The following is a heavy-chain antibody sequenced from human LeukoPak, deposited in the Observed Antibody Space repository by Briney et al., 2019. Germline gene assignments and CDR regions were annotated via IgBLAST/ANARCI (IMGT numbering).Heavy chain of an antibody. Sequence: PGGSLRLSCAASGFTFTSYSMNWVRQAPGRGLEWVSSISSSSTYIYYADSVKGRFTISRDNAKNSLYLQMNSLRAEDTAVYYCARGLGAVTTPSNWFDPWGQGTLVTVSS. CDR2: ISSSSTYI. CDR3: ARGLGAVTTPSNWFDP. J-gene: IGHJ5*02. CDR1: GFTFTSYS. D-gene: IGHD4-17*01. V-gene: IGHV3-21*01.